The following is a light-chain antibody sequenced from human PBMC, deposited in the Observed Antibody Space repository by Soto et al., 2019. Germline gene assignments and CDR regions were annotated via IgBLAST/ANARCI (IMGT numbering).Light chain of an antibody. V-gene: IGLV1-47*01. CDR3: SAWDDSLSGTV. Sequence: QSVLTQPPSASGTPGQRVTISCSGSSSNIGSNYVYWYRQLPGTAPNVLIYRNDERPSGVPDRFSGSKSGSSASLAISGLRSEDEADYYCSAWDDSLSGTVFGRGTKLTFL. CDR1: SSNIGSNY. J-gene: IGLJ3*02. CDR2: RND.